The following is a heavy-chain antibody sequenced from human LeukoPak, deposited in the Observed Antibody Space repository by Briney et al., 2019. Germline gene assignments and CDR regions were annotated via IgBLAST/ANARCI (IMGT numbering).Heavy chain of an antibody. CDR1: GYTFTVYY. Sequence: VASVTVSFMSSGYTFTVYYMHGVRQAPGQGREGLGWINTNSGGTNYAQKFQGRVTMTRDTSISTAYMEMSRLRSDDTAVYYCARVQAECSGGSCYYNYWGQGTLVTVSS. V-gene: IGHV1-2*02. D-gene: IGHD2-15*01. CDR3: ARVQAECSGGSCYYNY. J-gene: IGHJ4*02. CDR2: INTNSGGT.